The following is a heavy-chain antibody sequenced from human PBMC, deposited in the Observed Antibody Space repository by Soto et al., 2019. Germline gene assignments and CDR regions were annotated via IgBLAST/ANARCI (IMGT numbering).Heavy chain of an antibody. CDR2: MNPNSGNT. V-gene: IGHV1-8*01. CDR3: ARRGYSSSWYYYYYYGMDV. J-gene: IGHJ6*02. CDR1: GYTCTSYD. D-gene: IGHD6-13*01. Sequence: GSVKVSCKASGYTCTSYDINWEGQANEQGHEWMGWMNPNSGNTGYAQKFQGRVTMPRTTSTSTAYMELSSLRSEDTAVYYCARRGYSSSWYYYYYYGMDVWGQGTTVTVSS.